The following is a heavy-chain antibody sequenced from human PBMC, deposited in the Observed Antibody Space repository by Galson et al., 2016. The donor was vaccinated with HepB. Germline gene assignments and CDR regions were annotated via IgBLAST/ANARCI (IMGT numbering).Heavy chain of an antibody. Sequence: SLRLSCAASGFTFSTYAMSWVRQAPGKGLEWVSGINGNAGTTNYIDSVKGRFTISRDNSKSILYLQMNSLRADDTAVYYCAKSLYGGNFWGQGTLVTVSS. CDR3: AKSLYGGNF. CDR2: INGNAGTT. D-gene: IGHD4-23*01. V-gene: IGHV3-23*01. J-gene: IGHJ4*02. CDR1: GFTFSTYA.